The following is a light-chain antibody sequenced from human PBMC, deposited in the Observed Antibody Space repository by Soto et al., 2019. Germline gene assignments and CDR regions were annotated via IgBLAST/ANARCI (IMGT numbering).Light chain of an antibody. CDR1: QSVSSY. V-gene: IGKV3-11*01. J-gene: IGKJ1*01. Sequence: EIVLTQSPATLSLSPGERATLSCRASQSVSSYLAWYQQKPGQAPRLLIYDASNRATGIPARFIGSGSGTDFTLTISSLEPEDFAVYYGQQRSNWRETFGQGTKVEIK. CDR2: DAS. CDR3: QQRSNWRET.